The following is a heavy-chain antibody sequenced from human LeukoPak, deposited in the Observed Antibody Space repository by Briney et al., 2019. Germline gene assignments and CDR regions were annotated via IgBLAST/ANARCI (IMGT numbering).Heavy chain of an antibody. CDR1: GGSFSGYH. D-gene: IGHD3-3*01. CDR3: ARDPEGHGYYLDY. J-gene: IGHJ4*02. Sequence: PSETLSLTCAVYGGSFSGYHWSWIRQPPGKGLEWIGEINHSGSTNYNPSLKSRVTISVDTSKNQFSLKLSSVTAADTAVYYCARDPEGHGYYLDYWGQGALVTVSS. CDR2: INHSGST. V-gene: IGHV4-34*01.